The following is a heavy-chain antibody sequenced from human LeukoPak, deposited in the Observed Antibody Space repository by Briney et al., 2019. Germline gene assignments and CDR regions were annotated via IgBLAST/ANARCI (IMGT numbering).Heavy chain of an antibody. Sequence: SQTLSLTCAISGHSVPSNSAAWNWIRQSPSRGLEWLGRTYYRSKWYNDYAVSVKSRITINPDTSKNQFSLQLNSVTPEDTAVYYCARDQPSDYYGSGSPDSFDYWGQGTLVTVSS. CDR3: ARDQPSDYYGSGSPDSFDY. V-gene: IGHV6-1*01. D-gene: IGHD3-10*01. J-gene: IGHJ4*02. CDR2: TYYRSKWYN. CDR1: GHSVPSNSAA.